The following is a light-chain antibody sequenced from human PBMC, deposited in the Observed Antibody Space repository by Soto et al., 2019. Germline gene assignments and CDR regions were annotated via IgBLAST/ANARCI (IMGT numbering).Light chain of an antibody. J-gene: IGLJ1*01. Sequence: QSVLTQPPSVSGAPGQRVTISCTGSSPNIGAGYDVHWYQQLPGTAPKLVIYGNNNRPSGVPDRFSGSKSGTSASLAITGLQAEDEADYYCSSFRSGSTLFGTGTKVTVL. V-gene: IGLV1-40*01. CDR2: GNN. CDR1: SPNIGAGYD. CDR3: SSFRSGSTL.